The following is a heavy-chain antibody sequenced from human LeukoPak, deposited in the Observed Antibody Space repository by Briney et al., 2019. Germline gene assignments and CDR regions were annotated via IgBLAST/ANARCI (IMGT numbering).Heavy chain of an antibody. V-gene: IGHV3-48*01. D-gene: IGHD3-22*01. Sequence: PGGSLRLSCAASGFTFSSYSMNWVRQAPGKGLEWVSYISSSSSTIYYADSVKGRFTISRDNAKNSLYLQMNSLRAEDTAVYYCARLNYYDSSGYPFDCWGQGTLVTVSS. CDR2: ISSSSSTI. CDR1: GFTFSSYS. CDR3: ARLNYYDSSGYPFDC. J-gene: IGHJ4*02.